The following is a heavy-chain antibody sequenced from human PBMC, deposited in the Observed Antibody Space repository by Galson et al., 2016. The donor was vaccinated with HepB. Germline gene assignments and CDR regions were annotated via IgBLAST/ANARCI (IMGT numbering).Heavy chain of an antibody. D-gene: IGHD1-1*01. CDR2: MYTSNGHT. CDR1: GYIFTDYV. J-gene: IGHJ5*02. V-gene: IGHV1-3*04. Sequence: SVKVSCKASGYIFTDYVIQWVRQAPGQGLEWMGWMYTSNGHTRFSQNFQGRVTLTRDTSATTAYMELYSLTSGDTAVYYCAADHSRDDGPWVDPWGQGTLVTVTS. CDR3: AADHSRDDGPWVDP.